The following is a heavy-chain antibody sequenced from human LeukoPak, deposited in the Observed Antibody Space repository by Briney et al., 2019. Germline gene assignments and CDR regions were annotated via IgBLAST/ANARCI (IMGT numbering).Heavy chain of an antibody. V-gene: IGHV4-39*07. Sequence: SETLSLTCTVSGGSISSSSYYWGWIRQPPGKGLEWIGSIYYSGSTYYNPSLKSRVTISVDTSKNQFSLKLSSVTAADTAVYYCARDRGSGWYYFDYWGQGTLVTASS. CDR2: IYYSGST. CDR1: GGSISSSSYY. D-gene: IGHD6-19*01. CDR3: ARDRGSGWYYFDY. J-gene: IGHJ4*02.